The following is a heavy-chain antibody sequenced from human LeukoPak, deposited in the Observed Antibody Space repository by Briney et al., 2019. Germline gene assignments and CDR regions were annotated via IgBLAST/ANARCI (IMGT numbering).Heavy chain of an antibody. J-gene: IGHJ5*02. V-gene: IGHV3-9*01. Sequence: PGGSLRLSCAASGFTFDDYAMHWVRQAPGKGLEWVSGISWNSGSIGYADSVKGRFTISRDNAKNSLYLQMNSLRAEDTALYYCAKGSGGSYSGRFDPWGQGTLVTVSS. CDR3: AKGSGGSYSGRFDP. D-gene: IGHD1-26*01. CDR1: GFTFDDYA. CDR2: ISWNSGSI.